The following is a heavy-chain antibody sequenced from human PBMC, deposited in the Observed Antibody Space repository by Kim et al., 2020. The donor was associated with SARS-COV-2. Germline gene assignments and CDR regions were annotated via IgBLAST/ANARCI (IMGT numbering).Heavy chain of an antibody. CDR3: ARTLVLSGYYGMDV. Sequence: RSTISIAKSKNTLYLQMNSLRAEDTAVYYCARTLVLSGYYGMDVWGQGTTVTVSS. V-gene: IGHV3-30*07. D-gene: IGHD3-10*01. J-gene: IGHJ6*02.